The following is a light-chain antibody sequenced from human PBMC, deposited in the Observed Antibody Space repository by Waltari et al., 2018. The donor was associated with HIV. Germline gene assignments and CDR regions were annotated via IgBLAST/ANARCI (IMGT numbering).Light chain of an antibody. J-gene: IGKJ4*01. Sequence: EIVLTQSPATLSLSPGGRATLSCRASQSVSSYLAWYQQKPGQAPRLLIYDASNRATGIPARSSGSGSGTDFTLTISSLEPEDFAVYYCQQRIRWPTFGGGTKVEIK. CDR3: QQRIRWPT. V-gene: IGKV3-11*01. CDR2: DAS. CDR1: QSVSSY.